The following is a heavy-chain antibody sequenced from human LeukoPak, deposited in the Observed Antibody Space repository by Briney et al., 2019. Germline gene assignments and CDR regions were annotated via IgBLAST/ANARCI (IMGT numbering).Heavy chain of an antibody. D-gene: IGHD5-18*01. Sequence: GASVKVSCKASGYTFTSYGISWVRQAPGQGLEWMGWISAYNGNTNYAQKLQGRVTMTTDTSTSTAYMELRSLRSDDTAVYYRARDPWDTAMENFDYWGQGTLVTVSS. CDR3: ARDPWDTAMENFDY. CDR2: ISAYNGNT. V-gene: IGHV1-18*01. J-gene: IGHJ4*02. CDR1: GYTFTSYG.